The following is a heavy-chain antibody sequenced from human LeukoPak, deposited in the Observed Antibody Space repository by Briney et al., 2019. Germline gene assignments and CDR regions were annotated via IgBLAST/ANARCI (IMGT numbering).Heavy chain of an antibody. J-gene: IGHJ4*02. CDR1: GFTFSTYG. CDR3: AKGVVVAPDVTPFDY. V-gene: IGHV3-30*18. Sequence: GGSLRLSCAASGFTFSTYGMHWVRQAPGKGLEWVAVISNDGTNKNYADSVKGRFTISRDNSKNTLYLQMNSLRAEDTAVYYCAKGVVVAPDVTPFDYWGQGTLVTVSS. D-gene: IGHD2-2*01. CDR2: ISNDGTNK.